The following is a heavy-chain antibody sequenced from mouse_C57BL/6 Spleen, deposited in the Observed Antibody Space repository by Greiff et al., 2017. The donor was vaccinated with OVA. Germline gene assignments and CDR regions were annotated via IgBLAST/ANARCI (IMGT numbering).Heavy chain of an antibody. CDR3: ARNSLLRDFDY. Sequence: VQLMESGAELARPGASVTLSCKASGYTFTSYGLSWVKQRTGQGLEWIGEIYPRSGNTYYNEKFKGKATLTADKSSSKAYMELRSLTSEDSAVYFCARNSLLRDFDYWGQGTTLTVSS. CDR1: GYTFTSYG. D-gene: IGHD1-1*01. CDR2: IYPRSGNT. J-gene: IGHJ2*01. V-gene: IGHV1-81*01.